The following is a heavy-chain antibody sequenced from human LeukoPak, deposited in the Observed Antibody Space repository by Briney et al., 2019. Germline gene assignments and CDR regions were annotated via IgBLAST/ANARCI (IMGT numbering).Heavy chain of an antibody. CDR2: IGRSDSIR. CDR1: GFSLSSYE. CDR3: ARSVKYYFDY. D-gene: IGHD3-3*01. Sequence: GGSLRLSCEASGFSLSSYEMNWVRQTPGKGLEWISHIGRSDSIRHYADSVKGRFSISRDNAKNSLYLQMNSLRAEDTAVYYCARSVKYYFDYWGQGTLVTVSS. V-gene: IGHV3-48*03. J-gene: IGHJ4*02.